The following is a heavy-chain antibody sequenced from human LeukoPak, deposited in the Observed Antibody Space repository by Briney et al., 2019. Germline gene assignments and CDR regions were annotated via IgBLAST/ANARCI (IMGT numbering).Heavy chain of an antibody. Sequence: SVKVSCKASGGTFISYAISWVRQAPGQGLEWMGRIIPILGIANYAQKFQGRVTITADKSTSTAYMELSSLRSEDTAVYYCARVGKEYCGGDCHLYYFDYWGQGTLVTVSS. V-gene: IGHV1-69*04. CDR2: IIPILGIA. CDR1: GGTFISYA. D-gene: IGHD2-21*02. CDR3: ARVGKEYCGGDCHLYYFDY. J-gene: IGHJ4*02.